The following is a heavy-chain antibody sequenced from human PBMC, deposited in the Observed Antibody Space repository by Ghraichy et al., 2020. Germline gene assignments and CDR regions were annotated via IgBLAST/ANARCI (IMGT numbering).Heavy chain of an antibody. V-gene: IGHV3-21*01. CDR3: ARDGGIVVVPAAMGYYYYYGMDV. J-gene: IGHJ6*02. CDR2: ISSSSSYI. CDR1: GFTFSSYS. Sequence: GGSLRLSCAASGFTFSSYSMNWVRQAPGKGLEWVPSISSSSSYIYYADSVKGRFTISRDNAKNSLYLQMNSLRAEDTAVYYCARDGGIVVVPAAMGYYYYYGMDVWGQWTTVTVSS. D-gene: IGHD2-2*01.